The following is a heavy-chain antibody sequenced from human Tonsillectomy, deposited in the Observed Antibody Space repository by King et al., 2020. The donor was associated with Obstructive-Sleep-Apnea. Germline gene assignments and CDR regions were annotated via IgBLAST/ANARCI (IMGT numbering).Heavy chain of an antibody. CDR1: GYTFTSYD. V-gene: IGHV1-8*01. CDR3: ARGMVYGSGGYTNWFDP. D-gene: IGHD3-10*01. CDR2: MNPNSGNT. Sequence: QLVQSWAEVKKPGASVKFSCKASGYTFTSYDINWVRQATGQGLEWMGWMNPNSGNTGYAHKFQGRCTMTRNTSISTAYMELSSLRSEDTAVYYCARGMVYGSGGYTNWFDPWGQGTLVTVSS. J-gene: IGHJ5*02.